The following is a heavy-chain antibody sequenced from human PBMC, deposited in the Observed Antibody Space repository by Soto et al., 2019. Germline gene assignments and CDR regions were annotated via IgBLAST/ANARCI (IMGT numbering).Heavy chain of an antibody. CDR1: GDSVSSYSAA. V-gene: IGHV6-1*01. D-gene: IGHD3-10*01. CDR2: TYYRSRFFS. J-gene: IGHJ5*02. Sequence: SPTLSLTCAISGDSVSSYSAAWNWIRQSPSGGLEWLGRTYYRSRFFSDYAESVKSRIIINPDTSKNQFSLQLKSVTPEDTAVYYCVRDRYSSSGWFDPCGRGTPVTVSS. CDR3: VRDRYSSSGWFDP.